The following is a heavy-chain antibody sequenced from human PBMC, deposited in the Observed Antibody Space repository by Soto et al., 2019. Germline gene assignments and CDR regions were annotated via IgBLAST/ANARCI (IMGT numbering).Heavy chain of an antibody. D-gene: IGHD3-3*01. V-gene: IGHV1-46*01. J-gene: IGHJ6*02. CDR3: ARPLLITIFGGGMDV. CDR1: GYTFTSYY. Sequence: QVQLVQSGAEVKKPGASVKVSCKASGYTFTSYYMHWVRQAPGQGLEWMGIINPSGGSTSYAQKFQGRVTMTRDTSTSTVYMELSSLRSEDTAVYYCARPLLITIFGGGMDVWGQGTTVTVSS. CDR2: INPSGGST.